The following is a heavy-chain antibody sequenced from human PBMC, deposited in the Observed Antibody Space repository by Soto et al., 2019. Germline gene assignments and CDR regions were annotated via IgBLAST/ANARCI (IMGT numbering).Heavy chain of an antibody. V-gene: IGHV3-30*18. J-gene: IGHJ4*02. CDR2: VSHDGRNT. CDR3: AKGGRQWLFTSDFNS. D-gene: IGHD6-19*01. CDR1: GFTFSDYA. Sequence: VQLVESGGGVVQPGRSLRLSCAASGFTFSDYAMHWVRQAPGKGLEWVAVVSHDGRNTHYADSVKGRFTISRDSSKNAVALQMPSLRAEDTAVYYCAKGGRQWLFTSDFNSWGEGGLVTVSS.